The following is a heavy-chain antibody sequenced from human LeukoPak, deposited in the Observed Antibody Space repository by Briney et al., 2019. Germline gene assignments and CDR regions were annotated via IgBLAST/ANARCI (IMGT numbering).Heavy chain of an antibody. J-gene: IGHJ4*02. Sequence: SETLSLTCTVSGGSISSYYWSWIRRPPGKGLEWIGYIYYSGSTNYNPSLKSRVTISVDTSKNQFSLKLSSVTAADTAVYYCARGGRYYYDSSGYLVYWGQGTLVTVSS. V-gene: IGHV4-59*01. CDR1: GGSISSYY. D-gene: IGHD3-22*01. CDR3: ARGGRYYYDSSGYLVY. CDR2: IYYSGST.